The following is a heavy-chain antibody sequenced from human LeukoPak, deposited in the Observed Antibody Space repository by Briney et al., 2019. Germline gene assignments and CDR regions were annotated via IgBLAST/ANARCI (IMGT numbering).Heavy chain of an antibody. CDR3: ARLYPGYYYYMDV. V-gene: IGHV4-4*09. D-gene: IGHD2-8*01. J-gene: IGHJ6*03. Sequence: PSETLSLTCTVSGGSISSYYWSWIRQPPGKGLEGIGYIYSSGSTNYNPSLKSRVTISVDTSKNQFSLKLSSVTAADTAVYYCARLYPGYYYYMDVWGEGTTVTVSS. CDR2: IYSSGST. CDR1: GGSISSYY.